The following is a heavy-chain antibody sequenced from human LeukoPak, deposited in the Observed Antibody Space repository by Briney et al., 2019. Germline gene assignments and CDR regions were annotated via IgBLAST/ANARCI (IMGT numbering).Heavy chain of an antibody. CDR2: MNPNSGNT. Sequence: ASVKVSCKASGYTFTSYDINWVRQATGQGLEWMGWMNPNSGNTGYAQKFQGRVAITRNTSISTAYMELSSLRSEDTAVYYCARDDCSGGSCYDYWGQGTLVTVSS. V-gene: IGHV1-8*03. CDR3: ARDDCSGGSCYDY. D-gene: IGHD2-15*01. CDR1: GYTFTSYD. J-gene: IGHJ4*02.